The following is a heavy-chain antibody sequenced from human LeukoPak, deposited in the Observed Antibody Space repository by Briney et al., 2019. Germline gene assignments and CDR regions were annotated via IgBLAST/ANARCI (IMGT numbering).Heavy chain of an antibody. CDR3: ARSDTPYWYFDL. J-gene: IGHJ2*01. D-gene: IGHD2-21*02. V-gene: IGHV1-3*03. Sequence: ASVKVSCKASGYTFTSYAMHWVRQAPGQRLEWMGWINAGNGNTKYSQEFQGRVTITRDTSASTAYMELSSLRSEDMAVYYCARSDTPYWYFDLWGRGTLVTVSS. CDR1: GYTFTSYA. CDR2: INAGNGNT.